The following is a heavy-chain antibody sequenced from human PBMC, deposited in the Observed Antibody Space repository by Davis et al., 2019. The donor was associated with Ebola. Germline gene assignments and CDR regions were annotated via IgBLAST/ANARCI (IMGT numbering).Heavy chain of an antibody. CDR2: ISGAGYNT. V-gene: IGHV3-23*01. Sequence: GESLKISCEASGFTFTNYAMKWVRQGPGQGLEWVSGISGAGYNTYHADSVKGRFTISRDDAENSLYLQMNSLTAEDTALYFCARGQHGDYGWFDPWGQGILVTVSS. D-gene: IGHD4-17*01. CDR3: ARGQHGDYGWFDP. J-gene: IGHJ5*02. CDR1: GFTFTNYA.